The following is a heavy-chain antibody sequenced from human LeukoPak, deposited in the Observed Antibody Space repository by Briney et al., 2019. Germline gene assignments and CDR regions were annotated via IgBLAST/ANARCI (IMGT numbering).Heavy chain of an antibody. J-gene: IGHJ4*02. CDR1: GFTFSDYY. V-gene: IGHV3-11*06. CDR3: ARAFSSWSYFDY. D-gene: IGHD6-13*01. Sequence: PGRSLRLSCAATGFTFSDYYMSWIRQAPGKWLDWVSYISSSSSYTSYADSVKGRFTISRDNAKNSLYLQMNSLRAEDTAVYYCARAFSSWSYFDYWGQGTLVTVSS. CDR2: ISSSSSYT.